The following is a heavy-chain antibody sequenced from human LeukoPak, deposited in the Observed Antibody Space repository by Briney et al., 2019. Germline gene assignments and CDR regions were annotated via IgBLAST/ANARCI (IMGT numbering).Heavy chain of an antibody. Sequence: SETLSLTCTVSGGSIRSYYWSWIRQPPGKGLEWIGYISYSGSTNYNPSLKSRVTISVDTSKNQFSLKLSSVTAADTAVYYCARGRPRGYSSSWYDFINTSYFDLWGRGTLVTVSS. CDR3: ARGRPRGYSSSWYDFINTSYFDL. J-gene: IGHJ2*01. CDR1: GGSIRSYY. CDR2: ISYSGST. V-gene: IGHV4-59*12. D-gene: IGHD6-13*01.